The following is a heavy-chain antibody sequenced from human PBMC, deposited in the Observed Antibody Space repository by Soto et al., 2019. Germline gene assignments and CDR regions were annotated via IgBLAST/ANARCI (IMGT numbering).Heavy chain of an antibody. V-gene: IGHV4-59*01. CDR3: ARAPMVLTRSYFDS. CDR1: DGSISNFY. J-gene: IGHJ4*02. CDR2: ISSSGNT. Sequence: SETLSLTCTVSDGSISNFYWSWVRQPPGKGLEWIGYISSSGNTNYNPSLKSRVSISVDTSKNQFSLNLTSVTAADTAVYYCARAPMVLTRSYFDSWGQGTPVTVSS. D-gene: IGHD3-22*01.